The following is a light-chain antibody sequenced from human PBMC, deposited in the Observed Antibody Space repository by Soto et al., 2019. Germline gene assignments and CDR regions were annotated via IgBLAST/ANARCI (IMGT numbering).Light chain of an antibody. Sequence: QSVLTQPASVSGSPGQSITISCTGTSSDIGGYKYVSWYQQHPGKAPKVMVYEVSNRPSGVSNRFSGSKSGNTASLTISGLQAEDEGEYYCSSYTSRTTLVFGTGTKVTVL. CDR2: EVS. CDR1: SSDIGGYKY. V-gene: IGLV2-14*01. CDR3: SSYTSRTTLV. J-gene: IGLJ1*01.